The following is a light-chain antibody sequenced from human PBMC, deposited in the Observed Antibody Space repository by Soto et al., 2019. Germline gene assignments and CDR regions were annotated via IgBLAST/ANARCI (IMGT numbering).Light chain of an antibody. Sequence: DIQMTQSPSTLSASVGDRVTITCRASQSISSWLAWYQQKPGKAPKSLIYKASSLESGVPSRFSGSGSGTEFTLTISSLQPYDFATYYCQQYLSYPITFGQGTRLEIK. CDR2: KAS. CDR3: QQYLSYPIT. V-gene: IGKV1-5*03. J-gene: IGKJ5*01. CDR1: QSISSW.